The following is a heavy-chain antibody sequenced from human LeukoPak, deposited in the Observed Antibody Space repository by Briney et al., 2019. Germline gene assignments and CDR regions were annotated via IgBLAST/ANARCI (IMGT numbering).Heavy chain of an antibody. Sequence: GGSQRLSCAASGFIFSNYAMHWVRQAPGKGLDWVAFVWHDGSNKYYADSVKGRFTISRDNSKNTLYLQMNSLRDEDTAVYYCAKGGSVQNWFDPWGQGTLVAVSS. CDR1: GFIFSNYA. D-gene: IGHD3-16*01. V-gene: IGHV3-30*02. CDR2: VWHDGSNK. J-gene: IGHJ5*02. CDR3: AKGGSVQNWFDP.